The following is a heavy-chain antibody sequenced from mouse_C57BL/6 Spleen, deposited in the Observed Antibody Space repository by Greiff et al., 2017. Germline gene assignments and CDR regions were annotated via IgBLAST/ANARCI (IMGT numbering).Heavy chain of an antibody. D-gene: IGHD1-2*01. CDR3: AREGTTAPAWFAY. Sequence: EVQLKESGPELVKPGASVKISCKASGYSFTGYYMNWVKQSPEKSLEWIGEINPSTGGTTYNQKFKAKATLTVDKSSSTAYMQLKSLTSEDSAVYYCAREGTTAPAWFAYWGQGTLVTVSA. CDR1: GYSFTGYY. V-gene: IGHV1-42*01. J-gene: IGHJ3*01. CDR2: INPSTGGT.